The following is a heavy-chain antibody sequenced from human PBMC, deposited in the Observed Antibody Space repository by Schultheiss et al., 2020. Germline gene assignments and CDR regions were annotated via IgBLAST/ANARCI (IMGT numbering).Heavy chain of an antibody. V-gene: IGHV6-1*01. Sequence: SETLSLTCAISGDSVSSNNVAWNWIRQSPSRGLEWLGRTYYRSKWYNEYAVSVKSRIIISPDTSKNQFSLQLNSVTPEDAAVYYCARDVAGDDAFDIWGQGTTVTVSS. CDR1: GDSVSSNNVA. J-gene: IGHJ3*02. D-gene: IGHD3-16*01. CDR2: TYYRSKWYN. CDR3: ARDVAGDDAFDI.